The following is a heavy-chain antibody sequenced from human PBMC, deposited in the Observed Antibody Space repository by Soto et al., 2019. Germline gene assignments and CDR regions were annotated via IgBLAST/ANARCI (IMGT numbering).Heavy chain of an antibody. D-gene: IGHD5-18*01. CDR2: IYYSGST. Sequence: SETLSLTCPVSGGSISSGDYYWSWIRQPPGKGLEWIGYIYYSGSTYYNPSLKSRVTISVDTSKNQFSLKLSSVTAADTAVYYCARDGSSYGLGGWGQGTLVTVSS. J-gene: IGHJ4*02. CDR1: GGSISSGDYY. V-gene: IGHV4-30-4*01. CDR3: ARDGSSYGLGG.